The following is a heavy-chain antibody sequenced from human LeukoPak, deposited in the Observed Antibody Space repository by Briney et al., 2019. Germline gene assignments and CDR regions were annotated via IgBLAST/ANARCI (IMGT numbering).Heavy chain of an antibody. CDR2: IYYSGST. CDR3: AGAPPLLYSSSSLGAFDI. V-gene: IGHV4-59*01. CDR1: GGSLSSYY. J-gene: IGHJ3*02. Sequence: SETLSLTCTVSGGSLSSYYWRWIRQPPGKGLEWIGYIYYSGSTNYNPSLRSRVTISVDTSKNQFSLKLNSVTAADTAVYYCAGAPPLLYSSSSLGAFDIWGQGTMVTVSS. D-gene: IGHD6-13*01.